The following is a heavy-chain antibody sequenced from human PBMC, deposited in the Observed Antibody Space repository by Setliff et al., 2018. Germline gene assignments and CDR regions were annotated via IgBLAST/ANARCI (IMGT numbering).Heavy chain of an antibody. J-gene: IGHJ6*02. CDR2: IQKSGGT. D-gene: IGHD5-18*01. V-gene: IGHV4-4*08. CDR3: ARDRTAYSYGLDV. Sequence: SETLSLTCNVSGVSISSYYWSWIRQPPGKGLESIGYIQKSGGTNYNPALKTRVTMSVDTSKNQFALNLRSVTAADSAVYYCARDRTAYSYGLDVWGQGTTVTRLL. CDR1: GVSISSYY.